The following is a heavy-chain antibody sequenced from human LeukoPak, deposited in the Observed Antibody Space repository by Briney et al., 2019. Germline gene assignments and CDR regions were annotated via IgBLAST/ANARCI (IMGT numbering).Heavy chain of an antibody. Sequence: GGSLRLSCAASGFTFSDYYMSWIRQAPGKGLEWVSSISSSSSYLYYADSVKGRFTISRDNAKNSLYLQMNSLRAEDTAVYYCARAPLTITMVRGVISPWGQGTLVTVSS. J-gene: IGHJ5*02. V-gene: IGHV3-11*06. CDR1: GFTFSDYY. CDR3: ARAPLTITMVRGVISP. CDR2: ISSSSSYL. D-gene: IGHD3-10*01.